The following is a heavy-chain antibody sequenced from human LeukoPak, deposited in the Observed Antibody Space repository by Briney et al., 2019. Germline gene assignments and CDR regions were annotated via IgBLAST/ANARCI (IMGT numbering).Heavy chain of an antibody. J-gene: IGHJ4*02. D-gene: IGHD1-26*01. Sequence: GGSLRLSCAASGFTFSSYAMSWVRQAPGKGLEWVSAISGSGGSTYYADSVKGRFTISRDNSKNTLYLQMNSLRAEDTAVYYCARFSGSSAYTNVDYWGQGTLVTVSS. V-gene: IGHV3-23*01. CDR2: ISGSGGST. CDR3: ARFSGSSAYTNVDY. CDR1: GFTFSSYA.